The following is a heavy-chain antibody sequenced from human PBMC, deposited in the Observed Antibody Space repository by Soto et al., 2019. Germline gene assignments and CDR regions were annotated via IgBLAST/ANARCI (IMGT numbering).Heavy chain of an antibody. V-gene: IGHV5-51*01. J-gene: IGHJ6*02. CDR2: IYPDDSDT. Sequence: PGESLKISCHSSGSPFSTYWVALVLQTPGKALEWMGLIYPDDSDTRYNPSFRGQVTISAEKSTSTVFLHRRSLKASDTATYYCARQRRDASDGCFLCPMDVWGQGTTVTVSS. CDR3: ARQRRDASDGCFLCPMDV. D-gene: IGHD2-21*01. CDR1: GSPFSTYW.